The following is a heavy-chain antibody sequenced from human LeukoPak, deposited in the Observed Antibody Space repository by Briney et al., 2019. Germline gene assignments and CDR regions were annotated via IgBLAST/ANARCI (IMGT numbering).Heavy chain of an antibody. CDR2: ISSSGRSI. CDR1: TFTFSGYY. Sequence: GGSLRLSCSASTFTFSGYYMSWIRQAPGKGLDWVSYISSSGRSIYYTDSVTGRFTISRDNAKNSVYLQVNSLRAEDTAVYYCARAFKVPSWYFDLWGRGNLVTVSS. J-gene: IGHJ2*01. V-gene: IGHV3-11*01. CDR3: ARAFKVPSWYFDL.